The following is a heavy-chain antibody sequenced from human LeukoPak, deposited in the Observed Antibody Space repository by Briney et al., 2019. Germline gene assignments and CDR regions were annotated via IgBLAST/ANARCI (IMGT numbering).Heavy chain of an antibody. D-gene: IGHD3-9*01. V-gene: IGHV1-69*13. CDR3: ARTSGMGYDILTGYSTYYYYMDV. CDR2: IIPIFGTA. Sequence: ASVKVSCKASGGTFISYAISWVRQAPGQGLEWMGGIIPIFGTANYAQKFQGRVTITADESTSTAYMELSSLRSEDTAVYYCARTSGMGYDILTGYSTYYYYMDVWGKGTTVTISS. CDR1: GGTFISYA. J-gene: IGHJ6*03.